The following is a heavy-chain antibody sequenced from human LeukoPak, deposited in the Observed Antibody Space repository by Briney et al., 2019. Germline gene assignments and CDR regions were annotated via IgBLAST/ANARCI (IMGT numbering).Heavy chain of an antibody. D-gene: IGHD3-22*01. V-gene: IGHV3-74*01. Sequence: PGGSLRLSCAASGFTFSTYWMHWVRQAPGKGLVWVSRINSDGSSTGYADSVKGRFTISRDNSKNTLYLQMNSLRAEDTAVYYCAKESVYYDSSGLYDYWGQGTLVTVSS. CDR1: GFTFSTYW. CDR3: AKESVYYDSSGLYDY. CDR2: INSDGSST. J-gene: IGHJ4*02.